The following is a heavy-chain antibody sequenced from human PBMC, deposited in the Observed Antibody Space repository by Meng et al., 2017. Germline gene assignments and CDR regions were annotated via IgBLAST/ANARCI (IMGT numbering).Heavy chain of an antibody. CDR2: IYPGDSDT. CDR1: GYSFTSYW. CDR3: ARALSVYGSGSSYYFDY. D-gene: IGHD3-10*01. Sequence: KVFCKGSGYSFTSYWIGWVRQMPGKGLEWMGIIYPGDSDTRYSPSFQGQVTISADKSISTAYLQWSSLKASDTAMYYCARALSVYGSGSSYYFDYWGQGTLVTVSS. V-gene: IGHV5-51*01. J-gene: IGHJ4*02.